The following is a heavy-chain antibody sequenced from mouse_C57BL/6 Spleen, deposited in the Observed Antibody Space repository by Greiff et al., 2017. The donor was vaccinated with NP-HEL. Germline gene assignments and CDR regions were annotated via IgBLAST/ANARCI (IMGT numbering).Heavy chain of an antibody. V-gene: IGHV7-3*01. D-gene: IGHD3-3*01. J-gene: IGHJ2*01. CDR1: GFTFTDYY. CDR3: ARYGTKGYFDY. CDR2: IRNKANGYTT. Sequence: EVMLVDSGGGLVQPGGSLSLSCAASGFTFTDYYMSWVRQPPGKALEWLGFIRNKANGYTTEYSASVKGRFTISRDNSQSILYLQMNALRAEDSATYYCARYGTKGYFDYWGQGTTLTVSS.